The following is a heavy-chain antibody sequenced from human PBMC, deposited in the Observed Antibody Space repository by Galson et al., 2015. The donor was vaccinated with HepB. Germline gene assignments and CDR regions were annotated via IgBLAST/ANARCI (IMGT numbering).Heavy chain of an antibody. V-gene: IGHV3-30*18. CDR2: ISYDGSNK. CDR1: GFTFSSYG. D-gene: IGHD1-1*01. J-gene: IGHJ1*01. Sequence: SLRLSCAASGFTFSSYGMHWVRQAPGKGLEWVAVISYDGSNKYYADSVKGRFTISRDNSKNTLYLQMNSLRAEDTAVYYCAKGYGSAEYFQHWGQGTLVTVSS. CDR3: AKGYGSAEYFQH.